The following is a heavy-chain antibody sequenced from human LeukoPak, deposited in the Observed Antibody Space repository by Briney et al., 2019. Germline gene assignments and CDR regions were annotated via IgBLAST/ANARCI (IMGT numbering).Heavy chain of an antibody. CDR3: AREGEPYGFDY. J-gene: IGHJ4*02. CDR2: VYHNGNL. V-gene: IGHV4-30-2*01. D-gene: IGHD3-10*01. Sequence: SQTLSLTCAVSGGSISSGTYSWRWLRQPPGKGLEWIGYVYHNGNLYYNPSLKSRVTISVDRSKNQFSLNLKFVTAADTAVYYCAREGEPYGFDYWGQGALVTASS. CDR1: GGSISSGTYS.